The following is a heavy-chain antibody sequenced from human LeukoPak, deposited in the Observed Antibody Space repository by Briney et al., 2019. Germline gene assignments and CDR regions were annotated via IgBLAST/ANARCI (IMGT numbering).Heavy chain of an antibody. CDR2: IYPGDSDT. J-gene: IGHJ6*03. V-gene: IGHV5-51*01. CDR3: ARSEAGSSGYYDHYYYMDV. D-gene: IGHD3-22*01. Sequence: GESLQISCKGSGYSFTSYWIGWVRQMPGKGLEWMGIIYPGDSDTRYSPSFQGQVTISADKSISTAYLQWSSLKASDTAMYYCARSEAGSSGYYDHYYYMDVWGKGTTVTVSS. CDR1: GYSFTSYW.